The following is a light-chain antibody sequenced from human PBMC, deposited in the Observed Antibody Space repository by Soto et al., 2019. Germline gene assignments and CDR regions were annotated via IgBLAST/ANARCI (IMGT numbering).Light chain of an antibody. J-gene: IGLJ1*01. CDR3: SSYTSSSTYV. CDR2: EVS. V-gene: IGLV2-14*01. Sequence: QSVLTQPASVSGSPGQSITISCTGTSSDVGGYKYVSWYQQHPGKAPKLMIYEVSNRPSRVSNRFSGSKSGNTASLTISGLQAEDEADYYCSSYTSSSTYVFGIGTKVTVL. CDR1: SSDVGGYKY.